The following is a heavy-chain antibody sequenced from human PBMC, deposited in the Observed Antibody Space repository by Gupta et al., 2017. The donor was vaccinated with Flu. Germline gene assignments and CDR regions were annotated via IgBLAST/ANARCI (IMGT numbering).Heavy chain of an antibody. J-gene: IGHJ6*02. Sequence: LVQSGPEVKKPGTSVRVSCKASGFPFSTSAMQWVRQARGQRLEWIGWIVVGSGKTDLARKFQDRVTITRDMSTSTVYMELKRLKNEDTAVYYCAAPTTPSGGGIWGQGTTVIVSS. D-gene: IGHD3-16*01. CDR1: GFPFSTSA. CDR3: AAPTTPSGGGI. V-gene: IGHV1-58*02. CDR2: IVVGSGKT.